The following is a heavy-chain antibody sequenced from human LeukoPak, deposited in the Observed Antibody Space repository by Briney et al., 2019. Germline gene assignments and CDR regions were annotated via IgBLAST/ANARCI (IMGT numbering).Heavy chain of an antibody. Sequence: EASVKVSCKASGYTFTSYDINWVRQATGQGLEWMGWMNPNSGNTGYAQKFQGRVTITRNTSISTAYMELSSLRSEDTAVYYCARGNYCSSTSCQTYYYYYMDVWGKGTTVTVSS. V-gene: IGHV1-8*03. CDR2: MNPNSGNT. CDR3: ARGNYCSSTSCQTYYYYYMDV. D-gene: IGHD2-2*01. J-gene: IGHJ6*03. CDR1: GYTFTSYD.